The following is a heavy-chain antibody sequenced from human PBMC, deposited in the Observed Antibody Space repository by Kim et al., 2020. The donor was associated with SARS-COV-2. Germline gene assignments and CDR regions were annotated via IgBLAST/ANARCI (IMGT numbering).Heavy chain of an antibody. CDR3: ATEQVRVGSSGWYGYRSLDY. CDR1: GYTLTELS. D-gene: IGHD6-19*01. Sequence: ASVKVSCKVSGYTLTELSMHWVRQAPGKGLEWMGGFDPEDGETIYAQKFQGRVTMTEDTSTDTAYMELSSLRSEDTAVYYCATEQVRVGSSGWYGYRSLDYWGQGTLVTVSS. J-gene: IGHJ4*02. CDR2: FDPEDGET. V-gene: IGHV1-24*01.